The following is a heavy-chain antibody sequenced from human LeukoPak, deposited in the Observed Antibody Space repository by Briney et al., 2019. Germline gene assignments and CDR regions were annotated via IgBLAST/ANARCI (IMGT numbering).Heavy chain of an antibody. CDR3: ARVPWDSSSYYPIDY. J-gene: IGHJ4*02. D-gene: IGHD3-22*01. Sequence: GGSLRLSCAASGFTFSIYAMSWVRQAPGKGLEWLSSISSSSAYIYYADSVKGRFTVSRDNAKKSLYLQMNSLRAEDTAVYYCARVPWDSSSYYPIDYWGQGTLVTVSS. CDR1: GFTFSIYA. CDR2: ISSSSAYI. V-gene: IGHV3-21*01.